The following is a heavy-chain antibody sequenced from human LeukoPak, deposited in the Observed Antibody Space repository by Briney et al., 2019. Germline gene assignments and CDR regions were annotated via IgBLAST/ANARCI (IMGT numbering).Heavy chain of an antibody. J-gene: IGHJ3*02. V-gene: IGHV4-34*01. CDR2: INRSGST. Sequence: SETLSLTCAVYGGSFSGYYWTWIRQPPGKGLEWIGEINRSGSTNYNPSLTSRVTVSVDTSKNQFSLRLNSVTAADTAVYYCARANWKAFDIWGHGTTVTVSS. D-gene: IGHD1-20*01. CDR1: GGSFSGYY. CDR3: ARANWKAFDI.